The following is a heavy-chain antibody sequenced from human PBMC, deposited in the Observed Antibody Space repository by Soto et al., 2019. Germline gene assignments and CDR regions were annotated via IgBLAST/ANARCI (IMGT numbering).Heavy chain of an antibody. CDR2: ISGSGGST. CDR3: AKDAAGLGYCSSTSCLPSYFDY. D-gene: IGHD2-2*01. J-gene: IGHJ4*02. V-gene: IGHV3-23*01. Sequence: GGSLRLSCAASGFTFSSYAMSWVRQAPGKGLEWVSAISGSGGSTYYADSVKGRFTISRDNSKNTLYLQMNSLRAEDTAVYYCAKDAAGLGYCSSTSCLPSYFDYWGQGTLVTVSS. CDR1: GFTFSSYA.